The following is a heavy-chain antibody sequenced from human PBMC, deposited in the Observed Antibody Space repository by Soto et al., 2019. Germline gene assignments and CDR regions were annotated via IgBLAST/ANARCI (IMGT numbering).Heavy chain of an antibody. CDR1: GGTLSRYA. D-gene: IGHD5-12*01. V-gene: IGHV1-69*01. J-gene: IGHJ6*02. CDR2: NIPNFGPA. Sequence: QVKLVQSGAEVKKPGSSVKVPCKASGGTLSRYAISWVRKAHGQGLEWMGGNIPNFGPANYAQKFQGRVTITADEATSTAYMGLSSLRSEDTAVYYCARVRGYSRSCHPAYGMDVWGQGTTATVSS. CDR3: ARVRGYSRSCHPAYGMDV.